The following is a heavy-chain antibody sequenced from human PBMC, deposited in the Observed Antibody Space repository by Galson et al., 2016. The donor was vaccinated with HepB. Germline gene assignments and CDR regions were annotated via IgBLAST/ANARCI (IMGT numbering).Heavy chain of an antibody. CDR3: ARGTGTGGYFDY. V-gene: IGHV1-46*01. Sequence: SVKVSCKASGYTFTSYYMHRVRQAPGQGLEWMGIINPSGGSTSYAQKFQGRVTVTRDTSTSTVYMKLSSLRSEDTAVYYCARGTGTGGYFDYWGQGTLVTVSS. CDR2: INPSGGST. J-gene: IGHJ4*02. D-gene: IGHD3/OR15-3a*01. CDR1: GYTFTSYY.